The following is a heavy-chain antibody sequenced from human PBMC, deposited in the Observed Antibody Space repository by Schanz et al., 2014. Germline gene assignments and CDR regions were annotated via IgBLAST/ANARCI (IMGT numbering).Heavy chain of an antibody. Sequence: QLQLVQSGAEVKKPGSSVKVSCKLSGGTFSSFGINWLRQAPGQRLEWMGWINSANGNTKYSHRFQGRVTITADKSTTTAYMELNSLNSDDTAVYYCATLDYADSVSWGQGTLVTVSS. CDR3: ATLDYADSVS. CDR2: INSANGNT. CDR1: GGTFSSFG. J-gene: IGHJ5*02. D-gene: IGHD4-17*01. V-gene: IGHV1-3*01.